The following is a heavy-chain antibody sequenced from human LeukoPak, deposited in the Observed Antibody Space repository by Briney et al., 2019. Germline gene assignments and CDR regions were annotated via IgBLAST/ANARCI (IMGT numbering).Heavy chain of an antibody. D-gene: IGHD3-10*01. V-gene: IGHV3-66*01. CDR3: ARDQGRRITMVRGVVD. J-gene: IGHJ4*02. Sequence: GGSLRLSCAASGFTVSSNYMSWVRQAPGKGLEWVSVIYSGGSTYYADSVKGRFTISRDNSKNTLYLQMNSLRAEDTAVYYCARDQGRRITMVRGVVDWGQGTLVTVSS. CDR2: IYSGGST. CDR1: GFTVSSNY.